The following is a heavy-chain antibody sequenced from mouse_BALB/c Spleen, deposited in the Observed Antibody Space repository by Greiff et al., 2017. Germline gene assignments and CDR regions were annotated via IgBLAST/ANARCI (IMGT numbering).Heavy chain of an antibody. D-gene: IGHD2-4*01. V-gene: IGHV5-6*01. CDR3: ARIYDYDVSMDY. CDR2: ISSGGSYT. CDR1: GFTFSSYG. Sequence: EVMLVESGGDLVKPGGSLKLSCAASGFTFSSYGMSWVRQTPDKRLEWVATISSGGSYTYYPDSVKGRFTISRDNAKNTLYLQMSSLKSEDTAMYYCARIYDYDVSMDYWGQGTSVTVSS. J-gene: IGHJ4*01.